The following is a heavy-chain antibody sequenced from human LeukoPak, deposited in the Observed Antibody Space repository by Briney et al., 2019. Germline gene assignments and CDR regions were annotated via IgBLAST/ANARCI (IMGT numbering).Heavy chain of an antibody. CDR3: ARHHGSYLLLLSY. CDR1: GGSISSSSYY. V-gene: IGHV4-39*01. D-gene: IGHD1-26*01. J-gene: IGHJ4*02. Sequence: PSETLSLTCTVSGGSISSSSYYWGWIRQPPGKGLEWIGSIYYSGSTYYNPSLKSRVTISVDTSKNQFSLKLSSVTAADTAVYYCARHHGSYLLLLSYWGQGTLVTVSS. CDR2: IYYSGST.